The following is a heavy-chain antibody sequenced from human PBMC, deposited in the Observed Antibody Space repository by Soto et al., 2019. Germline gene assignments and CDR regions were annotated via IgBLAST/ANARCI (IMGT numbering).Heavy chain of an antibody. CDR1: GFSLSSYG. V-gene: IGHV3-30*18. CDR3: AKDLGHIAVPAITGGADFQV. J-gene: IGHJ3*01. D-gene: IGHD6-19*01. CDR2: ISYSGDYQ. Sequence: QVQLVESGGGVVQPGTSLRLSCVTSGFSLSSYGMHWVRQAPGKGLEWLATISYSGDYQYYEDSVRGRFAISRDNSQSTVYLQLNSLKVEDTAVYYCAKDLGHIAVPAITGGADFQVWGQGTMVTVSS.